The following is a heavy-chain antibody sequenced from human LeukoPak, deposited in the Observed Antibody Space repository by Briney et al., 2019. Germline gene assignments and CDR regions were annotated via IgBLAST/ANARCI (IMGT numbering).Heavy chain of an antibody. V-gene: IGHV1-2*06. D-gene: IGHD6-19*01. J-gene: IGHJ4*02. Sequence: ASVKVSCKASGYTFTGYYMHWVRQAPGQGLEWMGRINPNSGGTNYAQKFQGRVTMTRDTSISTAYMELSRLRSDDTAVYYCARDRELYSSGWYAYWGQGTLVTGSS. CDR3: ARDRELYSSGWYAY. CDR2: INPNSGGT. CDR1: GYTFTGYY.